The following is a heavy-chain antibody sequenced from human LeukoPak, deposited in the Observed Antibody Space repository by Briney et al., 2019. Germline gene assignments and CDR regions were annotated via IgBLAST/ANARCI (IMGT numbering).Heavy chain of an antibody. CDR1: GDSVSSNSAA. V-gene: IGHV6-1*01. CDR2: TYYRSKWYN. D-gene: IGHD5-12*01. CDR3: ARGSGDSGYGDFDY. J-gene: IGHJ4*02. Sequence: QTLSLTCAISGDSVSSNSAAWNWIRQSPSRGLQWLGRTYYRSKWYNDYAVSVKSRITINPDTSKNQFSLQLNSVTPEDTAVYYCARGSGDSGYGDFDYWGQGTLVTVSS.